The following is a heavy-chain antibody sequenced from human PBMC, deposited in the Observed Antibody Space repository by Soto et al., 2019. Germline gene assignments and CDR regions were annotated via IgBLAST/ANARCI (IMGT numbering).Heavy chain of an antibody. D-gene: IGHD4-4*01. J-gene: IGHJ6*02. CDR2: IYYSGST. Sequence: SETLSLTCTVSGGSISSSSYYWGWIRQPPGKGLEWIGSIYYSGSTYYNPSLKSRVTISVDTSKNQFSLKLSSVTAADTAVYYCARLTTVTDYYYYGMDVWGQGTTVTVSS. V-gene: IGHV4-39*01. CDR3: ARLTTVTDYYYYGMDV. CDR1: GGSISSSSYY.